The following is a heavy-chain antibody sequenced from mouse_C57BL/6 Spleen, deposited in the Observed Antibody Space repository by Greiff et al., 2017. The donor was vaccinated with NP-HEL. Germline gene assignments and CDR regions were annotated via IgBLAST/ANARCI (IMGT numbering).Heavy chain of an antibody. CDR1: GYSITSGYY. D-gene: IGHD6-1*01. V-gene: IGHV3-6*01. CDR3: AREGSRNYCDY. J-gene: IGHJ2*01. Sequence: EVKLVESGPGLVKPSQSLSLTCSVTGYSITSGYYWNWIRQFPGNKLEWMGYISYDGSNNYNPSLKNRISITRDTSKNQFFLKLKSVTTEDTATYYCAREGSRNYCDYWGQGTTLTVSS. CDR2: ISYDGSN.